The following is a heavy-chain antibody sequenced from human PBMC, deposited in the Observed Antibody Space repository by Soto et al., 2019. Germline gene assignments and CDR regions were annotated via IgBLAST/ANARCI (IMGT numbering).Heavy chain of an antibody. CDR2: ISSSNRTI. CDR3: AREGWPLLQTGMDV. V-gene: IGHV3-11*04. J-gene: IGHJ6*02. D-gene: IGHD2-15*01. CDR1: GFNFSDHY. Sequence: GGSLRLSCAASGFNFSDHYMNWIRQAPGKGLEWVSYISSSNRTINYADSVKGRFIISRDNAKNSLYLQMHSLRDEDTAVYYCAREGWPLLQTGMDVWGQGTTVTVSS.